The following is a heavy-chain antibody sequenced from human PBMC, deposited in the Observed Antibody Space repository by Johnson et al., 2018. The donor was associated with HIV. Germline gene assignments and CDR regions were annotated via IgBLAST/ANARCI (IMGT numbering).Heavy chain of an antibody. J-gene: IGHJ3*02. Sequence: VQLVESGGGVVQPGGSLRLSCAASGFTFDDHGMSWVRQVPGKGLEWVSGINWNGGSKDYADSVKGRFTISRDNAKNSLYLQMNRLRAEDTALYYCAKGAQWLVVWDAFDIWGQGTMVTVSS. D-gene: IGHD6-19*01. CDR1: GFTFDDHG. CDR3: AKGAQWLVVWDAFDI. CDR2: INWNGGSK. V-gene: IGHV3-20*04.